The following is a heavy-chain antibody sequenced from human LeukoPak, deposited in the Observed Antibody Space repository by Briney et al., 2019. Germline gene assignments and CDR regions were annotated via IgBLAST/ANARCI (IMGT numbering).Heavy chain of an antibody. CDR3: AKGGRSSPDYYYYYMDV. D-gene: IGHD6-6*01. Sequence: PGGSLRPSCAASGFTFSSYWMTWVRQAPGRGREWVAKLGEDGSEKYYVDSVKGRFTISRDNPKNTLYLQMNSLRDDDTAVYYCAKGGRSSPDYYYYYMDVWGKGTTVTVSS. CDR1: GFTFSSYW. CDR2: LGEDGSEK. V-gene: IGHV3-7*01. J-gene: IGHJ6*03.